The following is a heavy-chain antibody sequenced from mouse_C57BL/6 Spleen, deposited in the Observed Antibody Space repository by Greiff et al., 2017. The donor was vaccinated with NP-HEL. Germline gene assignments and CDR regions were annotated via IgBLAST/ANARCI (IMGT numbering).Heavy chain of an antibody. CDR1: GYTFTSYW. J-gene: IGHJ4*01. CDR2: IHPNSGST. V-gene: IGHV1-64*01. D-gene: IGHD2-4*01. CDR3: ARPFYYDYDGPLYYYAMDY. Sequence: VQLQQPGAELVKPGASVKLSCKASGYTFTSYWMHWVKQRPGQGLEWIGMIHPNSGSTNYNEKFKSKATLTVDKSSSTAYMQLSSLTSEDSAVYYCARPFYYDYDGPLYYYAMDYWGQGTSVTVSS.